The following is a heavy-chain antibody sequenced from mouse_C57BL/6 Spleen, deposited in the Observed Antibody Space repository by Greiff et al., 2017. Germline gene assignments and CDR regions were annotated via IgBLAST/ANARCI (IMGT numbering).Heavy chain of an antibody. CDR1: GYTFTSYW. D-gene: IGHD1-1*01. CDR2: IYPGSGST. V-gene: IGHV1-55*01. Sequence: VQLQQSGAELVKPGASVKMSCKASGYTFTSYWITWVKQRPGQGLEWIGDIYPGSGSTNYNEKFKSKATLTVDTSSSTAYMQLSSLTSEDSAVYYCARGGGIYYYGSSSPWFAYWGQGTLVTVSA. J-gene: IGHJ3*01. CDR3: ARGGGIYYYGSSSPWFAY.